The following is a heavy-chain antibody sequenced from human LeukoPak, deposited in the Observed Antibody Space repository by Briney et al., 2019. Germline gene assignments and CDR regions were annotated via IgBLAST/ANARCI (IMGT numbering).Heavy chain of an antibody. J-gene: IGHJ4*02. CDR1: GFTFSSYS. Sequence: GGSLRLSCAASGFTFSSYSMNWVRQAPGKGLEWVSSISSSSSYIYYADSVKGRFTISRDNAKNSLYLQMNSLRAEDTALYYCARAPSYYDSSGTRQSAYYFDYWGQGTLVTVSS. V-gene: IGHV3-21*01. CDR2: ISSSSSYI. D-gene: IGHD3-22*01. CDR3: ARAPSYYDSSGTRQSAYYFDY.